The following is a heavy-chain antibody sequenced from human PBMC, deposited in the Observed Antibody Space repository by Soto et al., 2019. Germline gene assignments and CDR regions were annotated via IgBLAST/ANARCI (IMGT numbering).Heavy chain of an antibody. CDR3: ARRGTIGVMNNWFDP. J-gene: IGHJ5*02. CDR1: GYSFTSYW. V-gene: IGHV5-51*01. CDR2: IYPGDSDT. D-gene: IGHD3-10*01. Sequence: GESLKISCKGSGYSFTSYWIGWVRQMPGKGLGWMGIIYPGDSDTRYSPSFQGQVTISADKSISTAYLQWSSLKASDTAMYYCARRGTIGVMNNWFDPWGPGTLVTVSS.